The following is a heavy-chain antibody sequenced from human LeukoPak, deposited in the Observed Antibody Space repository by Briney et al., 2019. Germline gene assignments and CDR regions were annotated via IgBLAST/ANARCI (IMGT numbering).Heavy chain of an antibody. D-gene: IGHD3-22*01. CDR3: ARDKGYYDSSFDY. CDR2: ISSSGSDI. CDR1: GFTFSNYE. V-gene: IGHV3-48*03. Sequence: GGSLRLSCAASGFTFSNYEMHWVRQAPGKGLEWVSYISSSGSDIYYADSVKGRFTISRDNAKNSLYLHMNSLRAEDTAVYYCARDKGYYDSSFDYWGQGTLVTVSS. J-gene: IGHJ4*02.